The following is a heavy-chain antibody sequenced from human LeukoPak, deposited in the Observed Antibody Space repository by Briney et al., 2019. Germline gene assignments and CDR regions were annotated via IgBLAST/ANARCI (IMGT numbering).Heavy chain of an antibody. J-gene: IGHJ4*02. Sequence: GGVLRLSCAASGFTFTTYWMSGVRQAPGKGLEWGANIKQEGTEKYYVDSVKGRFTISRDNAKNSLYLQMNSLRAEDTAVYYCARGTYYVNYFDYWGQGTLVTVSS. CDR2: IKQEGTEK. D-gene: IGHD3-22*01. CDR1: GFTFTTYW. V-gene: IGHV3-7*01. CDR3: ARGTYYVNYFDY.